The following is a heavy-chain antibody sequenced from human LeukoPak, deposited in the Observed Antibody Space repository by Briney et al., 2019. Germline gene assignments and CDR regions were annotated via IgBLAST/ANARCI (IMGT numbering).Heavy chain of an antibody. CDR1: GGSFSGYY. CDR2: INHSGST. V-gene: IGHV4-34*01. D-gene: IGHD5-18*01. Sequence: SETLSLTCAVYGGSFSGYYWSWIRQPPGKGLEWIGGINHSGSTNYNPSLKSRVTISVDTSKNQFSLKLSSVTAADTAVYYCARGPHGLQLWHYFDYWGLGTLVTVST. J-gene: IGHJ4*02. CDR3: ARGPHGLQLWHYFDY.